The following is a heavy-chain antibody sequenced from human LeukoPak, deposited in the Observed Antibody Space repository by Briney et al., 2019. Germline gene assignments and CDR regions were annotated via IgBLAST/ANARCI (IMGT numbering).Heavy chain of an antibody. Sequence: VASVKVSCKASGYTFTSYYMHWVRQAPGQGLEWMGIINPSGGSTSYAQKFQGRVTMTRDTSTSTVYMELSSLRSEDTAVYYCARAGILTGYYIEWFDPWGQGTLVTVSS. D-gene: IGHD3-9*01. V-gene: IGHV1-46*01. CDR1: GYTFTSYY. CDR3: ARAGILTGYYIEWFDP. CDR2: INPSGGST. J-gene: IGHJ5*02.